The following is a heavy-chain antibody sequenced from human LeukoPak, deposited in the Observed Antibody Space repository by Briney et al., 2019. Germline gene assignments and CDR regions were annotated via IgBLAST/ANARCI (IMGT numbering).Heavy chain of an antibody. CDR1: GGTFSSYA. CDR2: IIPVFGTA. D-gene: IGHD3-10*01. V-gene: IGHV1-69*13. CDR3: ARTGQSIQNWFDP. Sequence: SVKVSCKASGGTFSSYAISWVRQAPGQGLEWMGGIIPVFGTANYAQKFQGRVTITADESTSTPYMELSSLRSEDTAVYYCARTGQSIQNWFDPWGQGTLVTVSS. J-gene: IGHJ5*02.